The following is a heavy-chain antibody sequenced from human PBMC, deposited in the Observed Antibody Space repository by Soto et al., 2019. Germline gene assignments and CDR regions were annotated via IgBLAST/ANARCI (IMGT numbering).Heavy chain of an antibody. J-gene: IGHJ4*02. Sequence: PGGSLRLSCAASGFTFSDYYMSWIRQAPGKGLEWVSYISSSGSTIYYADSVKGRFTISRDNAKNSLYLQMNSLRAEETAVYDCARDHVFHSSSWYEGFDYWGQGTLVTVSS. D-gene: IGHD6-13*01. CDR2: ISSSGSTI. V-gene: IGHV3-11*01. CDR3: ARDHVFHSSSWYEGFDY. CDR1: GFTFSDYY.